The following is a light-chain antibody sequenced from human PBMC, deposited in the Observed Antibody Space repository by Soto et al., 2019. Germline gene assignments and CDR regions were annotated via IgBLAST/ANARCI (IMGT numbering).Light chain of an antibody. J-gene: IGLJ2*01. CDR1: SSDVGGYNY. CDR3: SSYTSSSIPVV. Sequence: QSALTQPASVSGSPGQSITISCTGTSSDVGGYNYVSWYQQHPGKAPKLMIYEVSNRPSGVSNRFSGSKSGNTASLTISGLQAEDEADYYCSSYTSSSIPVVFGGGTKLTVL. V-gene: IGLV2-14*01. CDR2: EVS.